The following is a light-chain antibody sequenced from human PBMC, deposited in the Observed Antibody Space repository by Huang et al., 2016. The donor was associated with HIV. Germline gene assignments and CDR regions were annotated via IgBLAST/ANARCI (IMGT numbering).Light chain of an antibody. J-gene: IGKJ1*01. CDR3: MQGTHWPGT. V-gene: IGKV2-30*01. Sequence: DVVMTQFPLSLPVTLGQPASIFCQSSQSLVSNDGDIYLNWFQQRPGQSPRRLISLIAKRDSGVPDRFSCSGAGTLFELRINRVEAEDVAIYYCMQGTHWPGTFGQGTNLEI. CDR2: LIA. CDR1: QSLVSNDGDIY.